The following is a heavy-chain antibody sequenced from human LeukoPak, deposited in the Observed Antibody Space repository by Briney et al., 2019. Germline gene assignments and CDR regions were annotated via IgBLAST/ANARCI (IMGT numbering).Heavy chain of an antibody. Sequence: SETLSLTCTVSGGSISSSSYYWGWIRQPPGKGLEWIGNIYYTGSTYYNPSLKSRVTISVDTSKNQFSLKLSSVTAADTAVYYCARGAQIYTVTTGNAFDIWGQGTMVTVSS. CDR2: IYYTGST. J-gene: IGHJ3*02. D-gene: IGHD4-17*01. V-gene: IGHV4-39*01. CDR3: ARGAQIYTVTTGNAFDI. CDR1: GGSISSSSYY.